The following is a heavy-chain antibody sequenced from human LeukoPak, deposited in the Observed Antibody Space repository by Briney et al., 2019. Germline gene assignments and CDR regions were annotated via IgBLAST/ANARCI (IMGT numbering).Heavy chain of an antibody. D-gene: IGHD1-26*01. J-gene: IGHJ4*02. CDR1: GFTFSSYA. Sequence: GGSLRLSCAASGFTFSSYAMSWVRQAPGKGLEWVSAISGSGGSTYYADSVKGRFTISGDNSKNTLYLQMNSLRAEDTAVYYCARDYSGSTLFGYWGQGTLVTVSS. CDR2: ISGSGGST. V-gene: IGHV3-23*01. CDR3: ARDYSGSTLFGY.